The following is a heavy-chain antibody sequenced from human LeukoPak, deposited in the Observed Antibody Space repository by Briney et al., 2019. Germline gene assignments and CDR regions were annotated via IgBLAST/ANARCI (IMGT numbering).Heavy chain of an antibody. CDR1: GFTFSSYA. J-gene: IGHJ4*02. V-gene: IGHV3-30-3*01. D-gene: IGHD3-10*01. CDR2: ISYDGTIK. Sequence: GGSLRLSCAASGFTFSSYALHWVRQARGKGLEWVAVISYDGTIKYYADSVKGRFSISRDNSKNTLYLQMNTLISEDTAVYYCARGSFWFGEDLPFDYWGQGTLVTVSS. CDR3: ARGSFWFGEDLPFDY.